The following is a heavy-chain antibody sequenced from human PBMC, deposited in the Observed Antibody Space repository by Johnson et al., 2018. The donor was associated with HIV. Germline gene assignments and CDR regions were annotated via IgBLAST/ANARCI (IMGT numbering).Heavy chain of an antibody. D-gene: IGHD4-23*01. Sequence: EVQLVESGGGLVQPGGSLRLSCAASEFTFGNYWISWLRQAPGKGLEWVANINQAGSEKLYVDSVKGRFTISRDNAKNSLYLQMNTLRAEDTALYYCARALGTAVGAFDIWGQGTMVTVSS. J-gene: IGHJ3*02. CDR3: ARALGTAVGAFDI. CDR1: EFTFGNYW. CDR2: INQAGSEK. V-gene: IGHV3-7*05.